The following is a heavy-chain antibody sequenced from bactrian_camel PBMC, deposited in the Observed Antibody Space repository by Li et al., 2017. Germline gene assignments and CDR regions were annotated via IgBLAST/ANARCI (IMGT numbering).Heavy chain of an antibody. Sequence: VQLVESGGDLVQPGGSLRLSCAASGFTFSRHYMSWVRQAPGKGLEWVSSISGGSFTYYANSVKGRFNIARDNTKDTVYLQMLGLKSEDTALYYCAAGPWYTDEYRYWGQGTQVTVS. CDR1: GFTFSRHY. CDR2: ISGGSFT. J-gene: IGHJ4*01. D-gene: IGHD6*01. CDR3: AAGPWYTDEYRY. V-gene: IGHV3S10*01.